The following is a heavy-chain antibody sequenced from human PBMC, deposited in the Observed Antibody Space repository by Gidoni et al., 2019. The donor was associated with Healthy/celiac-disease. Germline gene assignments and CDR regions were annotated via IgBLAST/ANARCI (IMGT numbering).Heavy chain of an antibody. D-gene: IGHD6-13*01. CDR2: IIPILGIA. CDR3: ARDSPRQQQLRY. Sequence: QVQLVQSGAEVKKPGSSAKVSCKASGVTFSSYPISWVRQAPGQGLEWMGRIIPILGIANYAQKFQGRVTITADKSTSTAYMELSSLRSEDTAVYYCARDSPRQQQLRYWGQGTLVTVSS. CDR1: GVTFSSYP. V-gene: IGHV1-69*04. J-gene: IGHJ4*02.